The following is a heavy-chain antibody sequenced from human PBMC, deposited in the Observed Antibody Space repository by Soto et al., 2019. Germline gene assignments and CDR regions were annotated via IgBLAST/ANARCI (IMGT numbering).Heavy chain of an antibody. Sequence: PGESLKISCXGSGYSFTSYWISWVRQMPGKGLEWMGRIDPSDSYTNYSPSFQGHVTISADKSISTAYLQWSSLKASDTAMYYCARIAAAYYYYYGMDVWGQGTTVTVSS. CDR1: GYSFTSYW. D-gene: IGHD6-13*01. CDR3: ARIAAAYYYYYGMDV. J-gene: IGHJ6*02. CDR2: IDPSDSYT. V-gene: IGHV5-10-1*01.